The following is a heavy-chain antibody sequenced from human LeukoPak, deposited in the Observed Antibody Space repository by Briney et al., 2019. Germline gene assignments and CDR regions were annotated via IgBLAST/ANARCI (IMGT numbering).Heavy chain of an antibody. V-gene: IGHV4-39*01. CDR1: GGSISSSSYY. J-gene: IGHJ4*02. CDR2: IYYTGST. CDR3: ARHLSAVTAPDY. Sequence: SETLSLTCTVSGGSISSSSYYWGWIRQPPGKGLEWIGNIYYTGSTYYNPSVKSRVAMSVDTSKTQFSLKVTSMSAADPAVYYCARHLSAVTAPDYWGQGTLVTVSS. D-gene: IGHD2-21*02.